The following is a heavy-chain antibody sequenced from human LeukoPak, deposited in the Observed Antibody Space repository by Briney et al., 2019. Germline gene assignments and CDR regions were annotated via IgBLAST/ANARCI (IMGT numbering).Heavy chain of an antibody. CDR2: ISYDGSNK. Sequence: GGSLRLSCAASGFTFSSYAMHWVRQAPGKGLEWVAVISYDGSNKYYADSVKGRFTISRDNSKNTLYLQMNSLRAEDTAVYYCARVSGYDHYFDYWGQGTLVTVSS. D-gene: IGHD5-12*01. V-gene: IGHV3-30-3*01. J-gene: IGHJ4*02. CDR1: GFTFSSYA. CDR3: ARVSGYDHYFDY.